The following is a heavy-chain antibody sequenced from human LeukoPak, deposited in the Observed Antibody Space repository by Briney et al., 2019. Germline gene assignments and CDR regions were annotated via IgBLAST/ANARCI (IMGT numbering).Heavy chain of an antibody. CDR1: GFTFSSYE. Sequence: GGSLRLSCAASGFTFSSYEMNWVRQAPGKGLEWVSYISSSGSTIYYADSVKGRFTISRDNAKNSLYLQMNSLRAEDTALYYCAKTKSVASPFYYYYYMDVWGKGTTVTISS. CDR2: ISSSGSTI. J-gene: IGHJ6*03. CDR3: AKTKSVASPFYYYYYMDV. V-gene: IGHV3-48*03. D-gene: IGHD1-7*01.